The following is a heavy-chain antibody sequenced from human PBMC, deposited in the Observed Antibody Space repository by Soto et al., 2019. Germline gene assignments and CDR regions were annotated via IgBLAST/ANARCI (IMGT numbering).Heavy chain of an antibody. Sequence: TGGSLRLSCAASGFTFSTYWMTWVRQAPGKGLEWVANIKQDGSEKHYVGSVKGRFSISRDNAKNSLYLQTNSLRAEDTAVYYCAREWSDQLEIDYWGQGILVTVSS. D-gene: IGHD1-1*01. V-gene: IGHV3-7*01. CDR3: AREWSDQLEIDY. CDR1: GFTFSTYW. CDR2: IKQDGSEK. J-gene: IGHJ4*02.